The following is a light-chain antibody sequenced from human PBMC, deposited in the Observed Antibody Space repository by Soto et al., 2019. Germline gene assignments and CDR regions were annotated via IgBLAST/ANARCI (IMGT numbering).Light chain of an antibody. CDR3: QQSGSSPQT. J-gene: IGKJ2*01. V-gene: IGKV3-20*01. CDR2: GAS. Sequence: EIVLTQSPGTLSLSPGERATLSCRASQTVNNNYLAWFQQKPGQAPRPLIYGASSRAPGIPDRFSGSGSGADFPLTISRLEPEDFAVYYCQQSGSSPQTFGQGTRLEI. CDR1: QTVNNNY.